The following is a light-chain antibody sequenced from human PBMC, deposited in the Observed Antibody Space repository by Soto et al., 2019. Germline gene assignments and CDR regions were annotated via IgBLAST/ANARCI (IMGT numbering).Light chain of an antibody. CDR1: QSMSTY. J-gene: IGKJ4*01. CDR2: GAS. CDR3: QQRYNTPLT. V-gene: IGKV1-39*01. Sequence: DIQMTQSPSSLSASVGDRVTITCRASQSMSTYLNWFQQKPGKAPKVLIYGASSLQSGVPSRFSGSGSGTDFNLTISSLQPEDVATYYCQQRYNTPLTFGGGTKVEIK.